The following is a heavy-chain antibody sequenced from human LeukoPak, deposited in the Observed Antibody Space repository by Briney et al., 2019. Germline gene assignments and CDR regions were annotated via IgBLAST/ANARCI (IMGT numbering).Heavy chain of an antibody. CDR1: GFTFSRHT. CDR2: ISSNGGNT. D-gene: IGHD3-3*01. CDR3: ARDRIGVVTPFDY. V-gene: IGHV3-64D*06. J-gene: IGHJ4*02. Sequence: PGGSLRLSCSASGFTFSRHTMHWVRQAPGKGLEYVSAISSNGGNTYYADSVKGRFSISRDHSKSTLYLQMTSLRAEDTAVYYCARDRIGVVTPFDYWGQGTLVTVSS.